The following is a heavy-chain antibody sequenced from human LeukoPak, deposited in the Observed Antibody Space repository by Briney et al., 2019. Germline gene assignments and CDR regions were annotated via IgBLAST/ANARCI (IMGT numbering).Heavy chain of an antibody. D-gene: IGHD1-26*01. CDR2: IYPSGTT. J-gene: IGHJ4*02. Sequence: SETLSLTCSVSGGSVLSYYRSWIRQPAGKGLEWIGRIYPSGTTHYNPSLKSRVTMSVDTSKNQFSLKVSSVTAADTAVYYCAREKVGIRRGYHLDYWGQETLVTVSS. CDR3: AREKVGIRRGYHLDY. V-gene: IGHV4-4*07. CDR1: GGSVLSYY.